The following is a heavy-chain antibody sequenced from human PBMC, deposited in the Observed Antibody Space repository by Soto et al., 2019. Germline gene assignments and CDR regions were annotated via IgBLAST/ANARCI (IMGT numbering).Heavy chain of an antibody. D-gene: IGHD3-3*01. J-gene: IGHJ6*02. CDR2: ISAFNGYA. Sequence: QVHLVQSGAEVKKPGAPVKVSCKASGYTFTNHGISWVRQTPGQGLEWMGWISAFNGYAEYEQDLQDRLTMTIDTSTSAVYIELRRLTSDDTAIYYCARGVTIFGMGYAIDVWGQGTTVTVSS. CDR1: GYTFTNHG. V-gene: IGHV1-18*01. CDR3: ARGVTIFGMGYAIDV.